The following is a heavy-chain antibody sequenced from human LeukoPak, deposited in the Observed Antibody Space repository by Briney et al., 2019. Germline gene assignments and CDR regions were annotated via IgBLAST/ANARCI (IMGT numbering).Heavy chain of an antibody. J-gene: IGHJ6*02. Sequence: ASVKVSCKASGYTFTSYYMHWVRQAPGQGLEWMGIINPSGGSTSYAQKFQGRVTMTRDTSTSTVYMELSSLRSEDTAVYYCARVSGYYYGSGSYHGMDVWGQGTTVTVSS. D-gene: IGHD3-10*01. CDR2: INPSGGST. CDR1: GYTFTSYY. CDR3: ARVSGYYYGSGSYHGMDV. V-gene: IGHV1-46*01.